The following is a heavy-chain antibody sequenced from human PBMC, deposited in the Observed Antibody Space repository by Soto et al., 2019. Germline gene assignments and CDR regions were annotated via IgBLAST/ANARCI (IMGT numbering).Heavy chain of an antibody. CDR2: ISYDGSNK. D-gene: IGHD5-12*01. CDR3: VKEARDGYNNY. J-gene: IGHJ4*02. V-gene: IGHV3-30*18. CDR1: GFTFSSYG. Sequence: LRLSCAASGFTFSSYGMHWVRQAPGKGLEWVAVISYDGSNKYYADSVKGRFTISRDNSKNTLYLQMNSLRAEDTAVYYCVKEARDGYNNYWGQGTLVTVSS.